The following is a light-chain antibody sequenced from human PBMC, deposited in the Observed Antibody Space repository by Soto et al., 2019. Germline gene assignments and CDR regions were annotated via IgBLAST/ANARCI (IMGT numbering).Light chain of an antibody. CDR2: DTS. Sequence: EIVMTQSPATLCVSPGARATLSCRASQTLSNSFIAWYQQKPGQAPRLIIYDTSSRATGVPDRYSASGSGTDFTLTISRLEPEDFAVFFCQQYGTSEIIFGQGTRLEIK. J-gene: IGKJ5*01. CDR3: QQYGTSEII. V-gene: IGKV3-20*01. CDR1: QTLSNSF.